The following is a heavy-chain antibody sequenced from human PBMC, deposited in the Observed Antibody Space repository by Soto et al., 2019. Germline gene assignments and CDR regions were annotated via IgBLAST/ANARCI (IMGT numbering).Heavy chain of an antibody. D-gene: IGHD5-18*01. Sequence: EVQLVESGGGLVQPGGSLRLSCAASGFTVSSNYMSWVRQAPGKGLEWVSVIYSGGSTYYADSVKGRFTISRDNSKNTLYLQMNSLRAEDTAVYYCARGVWGGYRTEGFDIWGQGTMVTVSS. J-gene: IGHJ3*02. V-gene: IGHV3-66*01. CDR3: ARGVWGGYRTEGFDI. CDR2: IYSGGST. CDR1: GFTVSSNY.